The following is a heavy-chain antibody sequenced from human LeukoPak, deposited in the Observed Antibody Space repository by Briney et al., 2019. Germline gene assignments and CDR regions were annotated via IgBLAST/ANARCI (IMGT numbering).Heavy chain of an antibody. CDR1: GFTFSSYW. J-gene: IGHJ4*02. CDR3: ARDSRGALDY. V-gene: IGHV3-7*05. Sequence: GGSLRLSCAASGFTFSSYWMAWVRQAPGKGLEWVANIKQDGSVNYYVDSVKGRFTISRDNAKNSLYLQMNSLRAEDTAVYYCARDSRGALDYWGQGTLVTVSS. CDR2: IKQDGSVN.